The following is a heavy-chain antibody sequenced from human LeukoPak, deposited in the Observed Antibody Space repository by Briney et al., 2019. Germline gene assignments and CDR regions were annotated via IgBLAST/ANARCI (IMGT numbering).Heavy chain of an antibody. CDR3: ARDVSSGWYSDY. Sequence: PGGSLRLSCAASGFTFSSYSMNWVRQAPGKGLEWVSHITSSSSTMYYADSVKGRFTISRDNAKNSLYLQMNSLRAEDTALYYCARDVSSGWYSDYWGQGTLVTVSS. CDR1: GFTFSSYS. D-gene: IGHD6-19*01. CDR2: ITSSSSTM. J-gene: IGHJ4*02. V-gene: IGHV3-48*04.